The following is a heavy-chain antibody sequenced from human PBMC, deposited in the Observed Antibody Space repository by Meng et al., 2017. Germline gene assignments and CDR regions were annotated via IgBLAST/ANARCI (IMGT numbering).Heavy chain of an antibody. CDR2: INPNSSGT. CDR1: GYTFTGYY. V-gene: IGHV1-2*02. J-gene: IGHJ5*01. CDR3: AGDECSGGGCVGVGWFDP. Sequence: ASVKVSCKASGYTFTGYYMHWVRQAPGQGLEWMGWINPNSSGTNYAQKFQGRVTMTRDTSISTAYMELSRLRSDDTAVYYCAGDECSGGGCVGVGWFDPWGQGTLVTVSS. D-gene: IGHD2-15*01.